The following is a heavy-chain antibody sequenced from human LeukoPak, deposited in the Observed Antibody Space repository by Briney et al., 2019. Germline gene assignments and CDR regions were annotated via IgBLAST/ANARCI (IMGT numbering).Heavy chain of an antibody. CDR3: ARDTAILLWFGEIPDYYFDY. V-gene: IGHV1-2*02. CDR2: INPNSGGT. Sequence: ASVKVSCKASGYTFTGYYIHWVRQAPGQGLEWMGWINPNSGGTNYAQKFQGRVTMTRDTSISTAYMELSRLRSDDTAVYYCARDTAILLWFGEIPDYYFDYWGQGTLVTVSS. D-gene: IGHD3-10*01. J-gene: IGHJ4*02. CDR1: GYTFTGYY.